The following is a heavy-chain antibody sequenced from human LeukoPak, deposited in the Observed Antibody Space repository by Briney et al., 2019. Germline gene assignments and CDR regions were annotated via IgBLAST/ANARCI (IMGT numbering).Heavy chain of an antibody. CDR1: GYTFTSYG. CDR2: INPNSGGT. V-gene: IGHV1-2*02. Sequence: GASVKVSCKASGYTFTSYGISWVRQAPGQGLEWMGWINPNSGGTNYAQKFQGRVTMTRDTSISTAYMELSRLRSDDTAVYYCARVTYSSSSGWFDPWGQGTLVTVSS. CDR3: ARVTYSSSSGWFDP. J-gene: IGHJ5*02. D-gene: IGHD6-6*01.